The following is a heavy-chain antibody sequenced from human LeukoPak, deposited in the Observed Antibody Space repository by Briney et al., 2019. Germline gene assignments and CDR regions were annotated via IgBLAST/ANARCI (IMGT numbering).Heavy chain of an antibody. V-gene: IGHV4-59*12. CDR3: ARDGRGLGFYYYYMDV. J-gene: IGHJ6*03. CDR2: IYYSGST. Sequence: SETLSLTCTVSGGSISYYYWSWIRQPPGKGLEWIGYIYYSGSTTYNPSLKSRVTMSVDTSKNQFSLKLSSVTAADTAVYYCARDGRGLGFYYYYMDVWGKGTTVTVSS. CDR1: GGSISYYY.